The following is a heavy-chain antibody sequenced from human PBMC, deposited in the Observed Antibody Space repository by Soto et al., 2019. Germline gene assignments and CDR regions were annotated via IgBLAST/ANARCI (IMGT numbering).Heavy chain of an antibody. CDR2: ISGSGGST. J-gene: IGHJ4*02. Sequence: EVQLLESGGGLVQPGGSLRLSCAASGFTFSSYGMSWVRQAPGKGLEWVSAISGSGGSTYYADSVKGRFTISRDNSKNTLYLQMNSLRAEDTAVYYCAKATTAMVWGDYFDYWGQGTLVTVSA. V-gene: IGHV3-23*01. D-gene: IGHD5-18*01. CDR1: GFTFSSYG. CDR3: AKATTAMVWGDYFDY.